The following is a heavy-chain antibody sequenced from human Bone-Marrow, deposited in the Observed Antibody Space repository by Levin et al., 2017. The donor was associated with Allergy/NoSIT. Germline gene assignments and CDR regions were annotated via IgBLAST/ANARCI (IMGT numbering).Heavy chain of an antibody. J-gene: IGHJ4*02. D-gene: IGHD3-9*01. CDR3: ASNDILTGYYVHPFNN. CDR1: GLTYSYYA. Sequence: GESLKISYAGSGLTYSYYALSWVRQAPGKGLEWVASIRNSGGTTDYADAVKGRFTISRDNPKNTLYLEMNSLRAEDPAVYYCASNDILTGYYVHPFNNWGKGTLVTVSS. V-gene: IGHV3-23*01. CDR2: IRNSGGTT.